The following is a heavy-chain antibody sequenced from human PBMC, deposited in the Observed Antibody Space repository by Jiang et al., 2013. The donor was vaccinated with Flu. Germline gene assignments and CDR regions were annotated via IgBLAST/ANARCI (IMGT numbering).Heavy chain of an antibody. CDR1: GFTFSSYA. V-gene: IGHV3-23*04. CDR3: AKVFLGTMVRGVIPFFDY. J-gene: IGHJ4*02. D-gene: IGHD3-10*01. CDR2: ISGSGGST. Sequence: QLVESGGGLVQPGGSLRLSCAASGFTFSSYAVSWVRQAPGKGLEWVSAISGSGGSTYYADSVKGRFTISRDNSKNTLYLQMNSLRAEDTAVYYCAKVFLGTMVRGVIPFFDYWGQGTLVTVSS.